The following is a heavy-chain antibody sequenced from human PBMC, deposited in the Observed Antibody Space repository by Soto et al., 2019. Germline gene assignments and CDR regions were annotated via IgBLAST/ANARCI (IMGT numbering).Heavy chain of an antibody. CDR3: ARREGSSWADYYYYGMDV. CDR1: GGSISSSNW. Sequence: SETLSLTCAVSGGSISSSNWWSWVRQPPGKGLEWIGEIYHSGSTNYNPSLKSRVTISVDKSKNQFSLKLSSVTAADTAVYYCARREGSSWADYYYYGMDVWGQGTTVTVSS. V-gene: IGHV4-4*02. D-gene: IGHD6-13*01. J-gene: IGHJ6*02. CDR2: IYHSGST.